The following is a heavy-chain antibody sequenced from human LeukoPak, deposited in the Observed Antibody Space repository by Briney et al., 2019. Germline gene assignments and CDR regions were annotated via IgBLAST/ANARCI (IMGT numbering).Heavy chain of an antibody. CDR1: GFTFSSYA. CDR3: AKDARRTNGWYFFDY. D-gene: IGHD6-19*01. J-gene: IGHJ4*02. Sequence: GGSLRLSCAASGFTFSSYAMGWVRQAPGKGLEWVSVISDSGSITYYADSVKGRFTISRDNSKNTLFLQMSSLRAEDTAVYYCAKDARRTNGWYFFDYWGRGTLVTVSS. CDR2: ISDSGSIT. V-gene: IGHV3-23*01.